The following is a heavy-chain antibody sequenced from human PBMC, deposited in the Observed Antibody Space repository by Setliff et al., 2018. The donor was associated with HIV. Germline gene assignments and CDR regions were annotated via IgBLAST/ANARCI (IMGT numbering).Heavy chain of an antibody. Sequence: GGSLRLSCAASGFTFSSYWIHWVRQAPGKGLVWVSRISADGSDTSYADSVKGRFTISRDNAMNTLYLQMNSLRAEDTGVYYCHSGYDTEEQSYFDYWGQGALVTVSS. CDR2: ISADGSDT. D-gene: IGHD5-12*01. CDR1: GFTFSSYW. J-gene: IGHJ4*02. V-gene: IGHV3-74*01. CDR3: HSGYDTEEQSYFDY.